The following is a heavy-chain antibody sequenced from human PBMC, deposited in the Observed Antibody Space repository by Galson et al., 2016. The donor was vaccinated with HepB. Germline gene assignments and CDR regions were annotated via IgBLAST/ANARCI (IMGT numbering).Heavy chain of an antibody. V-gene: IGHV3-21*01. D-gene: IGHD5-24*01. Sequence: SLRLSCAASGFTFSGYTMNWVRQAPGKGLEWVSSISSSFNYIYYADSVKGRFPISRENAKNLLYLQRNSLSDEDTAVYYCARRIRLSWRQYHYYDYGMDVWGQGTTVTVSS. CDR3: ARRIRLSWRQYHYYDYGMDV. CDR1: GFTFSGYT. CDR2: ISSSFNYI. J-gene: IGHJ6*02.